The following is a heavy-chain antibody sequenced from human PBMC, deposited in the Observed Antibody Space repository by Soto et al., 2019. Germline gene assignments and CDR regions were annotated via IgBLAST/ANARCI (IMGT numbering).Heavy chain of an antibody. CDR1: GGTFSSYT. Sequence: QVQLVQSGAEVKKPGSSVKVSCKASGGTFSSYTISWVRQAPGQGLEWMGRIIPILGIANYAQKFQGRVTITADKSTSTAYMELSSLRSEDSAVYYSARDWVRDYVRVGVYYYMDVWGKGTTVTVSS. CDR3: ARDWVRDYVRVGVYYYMDV. D-gene: IGHD4-17*01. V-gene: IGHV1-69*08. CDR2: IIPILGIA. J-gene: IGHJ6*03.